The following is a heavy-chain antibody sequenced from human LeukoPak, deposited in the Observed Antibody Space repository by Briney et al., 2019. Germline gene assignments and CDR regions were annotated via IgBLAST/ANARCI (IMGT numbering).Heavy chain of an antibody. D-gene: IGHD2-15*01. CDR2: INPNSGGT. CDR1: GYTFTGYY. CDR3: ARRGCSGGSCYSTLYYYYYGMDV. J-gene: IGHJ6*02. V-gene: IGHV1-2*02. Sequence: GASVKVSCKASGYTFTGYYMHWVRQAPGQELEWMGWINPNSGGTNYAQKFQGRVTMTRDTSISTAYMELSRLRSDDTAVYYCARRGCSGGSCYSTLYYYYYGMDVWGQGTTVTVSS.